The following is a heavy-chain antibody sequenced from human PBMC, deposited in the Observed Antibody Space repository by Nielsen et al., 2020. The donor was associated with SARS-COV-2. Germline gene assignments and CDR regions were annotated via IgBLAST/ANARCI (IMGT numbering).Heavy chain of an antibody. CDR1: GFTFSPYA. CDR3: ARETQLNDYYFDL. Sequence: GGSLRLSCVGSGFTFSPYAMSWVRQAPGKGLECVSLIYSGGPSTYYADSVEGRFTISRDNSKNTVYLQMNSLRAEDTAVYYCARETQLNDYYFDLWGRGTLVTVSS. J-gene: IGHJ2*01. D-gene: IGHD1-1*01. CDR2: IYSGGPST. V-gene: IGHV3-23*03.